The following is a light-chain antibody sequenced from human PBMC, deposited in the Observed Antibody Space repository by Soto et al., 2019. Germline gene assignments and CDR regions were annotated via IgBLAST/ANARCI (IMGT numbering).Light chain of an antibody. CDR1: SSDVGGYKY. Sequence: QSALTQPASVSGSPGQSITISCTGTSSDVGGYKYVSWYQHHPDKAPKLIISVVSNRPSGVSNRFSGSKSGNTASLTISGLQAEDEADYYSGSYTSSDTPYVFGTGTKVTVL. V-gene: IGLV2-14*01. J-gene: IGLJ1*01. CDR3: GSYTSSDTPYV. CDR2: VVS.